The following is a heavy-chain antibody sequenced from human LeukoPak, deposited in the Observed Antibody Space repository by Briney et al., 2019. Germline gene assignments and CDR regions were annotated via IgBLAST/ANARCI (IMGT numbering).Heavy chain of an antibody. Sequence: GGSLRLSCAASGFTFSSYGMHWVRQAPGKGLEWVADIWYDGSNKYYADPVKGRFTISRDNSKNTLYLQMNSLRAEDTAVYYCARERPHYYYDSSGPDAFDIWGQGTMVTVSS. CDR3: ARERPHYYYDSSGPDAFDI. J-gene: IGHJ3*02. CDR1: GFTFSSYG. D-gene: IGHD3-22*01. CDR2: IWYDGSNK. V-gene: IGHV3-33*08.